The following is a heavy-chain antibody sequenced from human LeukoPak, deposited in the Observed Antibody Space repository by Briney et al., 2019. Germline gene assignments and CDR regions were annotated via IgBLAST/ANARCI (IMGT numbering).Heavy chain of an antibody. V-gene: IGHV4-31*03. CDR1: GGSISSGGYY. CDR3: AREMPHAIFGVVIIHDAFDI. D-gene: IGHD3-3*01. Sequence: SETLSLTCTVSGGSISSGGYYWSWIRQRPGKGLEWIGYIYYSGSTYYNPSLKSRVTISVDTSKNQFSLKLSSVTAADTAVYYCAREMPHAIFGVVIIHDAFDIWGQGTMVTVSS. J-gene: IGHJ3*02. CDR2: IYYSGST.